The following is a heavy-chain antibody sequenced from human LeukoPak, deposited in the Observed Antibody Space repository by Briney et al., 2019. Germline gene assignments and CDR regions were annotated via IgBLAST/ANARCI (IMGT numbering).Heavy chain of an antibody. Sequence: GRSLRLSCAASGFTFDDYAMHWVRQAPGKGLEWASGISWNSGSIGYADSVKGRFTISRDNAKNSLYLQMNSLRAEDTALYYCAKDIRGYSQYYFDYWGQGTLVTVSS. CDR2: ISWNSGSI. D-gene: IGHD5-18*01. V-gene: IGHV3-9*01. CDR3: AKDIRGYSQYYFDY. J-gene: IGHJ4*02. CDR1: GFTFDDYA.